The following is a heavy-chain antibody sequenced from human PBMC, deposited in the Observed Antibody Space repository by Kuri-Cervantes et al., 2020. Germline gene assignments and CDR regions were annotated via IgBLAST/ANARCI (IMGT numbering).Heavy chain of an antibody. CDR1: GYTFTSYG. CDR2: ITPFNGNT. J-gene: IGHJ4*02. V-gene: IGHV1-18*01. Sequence: ASVKVSCKASGYTFTSYGISWVRQAPGQGLEWMGWITPFNGNTNYAQKFQDRVTITRDRSMSTAYMELSSLRSEDTAVYYCARSEVCGGDCYLDYWGQGTLVTVSS. CDR3: ARSEVCGGDCYLDY. D-gene: IGHD2-21*02.